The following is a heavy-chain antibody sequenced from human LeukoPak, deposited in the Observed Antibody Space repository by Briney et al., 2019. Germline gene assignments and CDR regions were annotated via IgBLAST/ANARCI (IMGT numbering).Heavy chain of an antibody. CDR2: MNWNGATT. CDR1: GFTFSSYA. CDR3: AKDKGDGYNSFDY. D-gene: IGHD5-24*01. Sequence: PGGSLRLSCAASGFTFSSYAMSWVRQAPGKGLEWVSGMNWNGATTGYVHSVKGRFTISRDNAKNSLYLQMNSLRAEDTALYYCAKDKGDGYNSFDYWGQGTLVTVSS. V-gene: IGHV3-20*04. J-gene: IGHJ4*02.